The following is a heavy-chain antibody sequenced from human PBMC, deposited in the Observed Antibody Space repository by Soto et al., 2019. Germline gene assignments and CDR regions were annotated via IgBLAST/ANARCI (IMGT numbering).Heavy chain of an antibody. J-gene: IGHJ5*02. CDR2: INPNSGGT. D-gene: IGHD2-2*01. V-gene: IGHV1-2*02. CDR3: AREDCSSTSCWDRWFDP. CDR1: GYTFTGYY. Sequence: ASVPVSCKASGYTFTGYYMHWVRQAPGQGLEWMGWINPNSGGTNYAQKFQGRVTMTRDTSISTAYMELSRLRSDDTAVYYCAREDCSSTSCWDRWFDPWGQGTLVTVSS.